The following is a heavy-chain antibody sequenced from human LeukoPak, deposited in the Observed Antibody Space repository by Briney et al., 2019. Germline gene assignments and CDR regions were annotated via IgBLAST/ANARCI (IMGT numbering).Heavy chain of an antibody. Sequence: PSETLSLTCAVHGESFSAYSWNWIRQSPGKGLEWIGEINHSGSTNYNPSLKSRVTISVDTSKNQTSKRQFSLKLNSVTAADTAVYYCTRERSTPGINWFDPWGQGTLVTVSS. CDR2: INHSGST. J-gene: IGHJ5*02. CDR1: GESFSAYS. D-gene: IGHD2-2*01. V-gene: IGHV4-34*01. CDR3: TRERSTPGINWFDP.